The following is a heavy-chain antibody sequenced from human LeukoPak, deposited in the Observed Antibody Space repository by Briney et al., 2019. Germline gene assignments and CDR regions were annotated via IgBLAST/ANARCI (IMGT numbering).Heavy chain of an antibody. CDR1: GFTFSDYY. Sequence: KSGGSLRLSCAASGFTFSDYYMSWIRQAPGKGLEWVSYISSSGSTIYYADSVKGRFTISRDNAKNSLYLQMNSLRAEDTAVYYCAKDSNPFIVVVPAAGIWGKGTTVTVSS. V-gene: IGHV3-11*01. CDR2: ISSSGSTI. D-gene: IGHD2-2*01. J-gene: IGHJ6*04. CDR3: AKDSNPFIVVVPAAGI.